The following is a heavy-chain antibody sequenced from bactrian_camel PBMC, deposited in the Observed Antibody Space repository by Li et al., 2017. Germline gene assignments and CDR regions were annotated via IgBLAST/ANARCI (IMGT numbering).Heavy chain of an antibody. CDR1: GNIVGRYC. J-gene: IGHJ7*01. Sequence: QLVESGGGSVQEGGSLRLSCAASGNIVGRYCMGWFRQAPGKEREGVAAMYIGGTSIFYVDSVKGRFTISQDNANGTLYLQMDSLRPEDTAMYYCASGPWGYCTRTKWEGGMNNWGKGTQVTVS. CDR2: MYIGGTSI. D-gene: IGHD1*01. V-gene: IGHV3S28*01.